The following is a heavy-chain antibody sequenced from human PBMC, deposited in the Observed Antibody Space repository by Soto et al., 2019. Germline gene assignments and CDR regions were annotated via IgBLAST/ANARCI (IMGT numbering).Heavy chain of an antibody. Sequence: GGSLRLSCAASGFTFSNYGMHWVRQAPGKGLEWVAVITYDGRNKYYADSLKGRFTISRDNSENTLSLQMNSLTPEDTAVYYCAKDFVWDSSGSIHYGMDVWGQGTRVTVSS. CDR2: ITYDGRNK. CDR3: AKDFVWDSSGSIHYGMDV. V-gene: IGHV3-30*18. D-gene: IGHD3-22*01. J-gene: IGHJ6*02. CDR1: GFTFSNYG.